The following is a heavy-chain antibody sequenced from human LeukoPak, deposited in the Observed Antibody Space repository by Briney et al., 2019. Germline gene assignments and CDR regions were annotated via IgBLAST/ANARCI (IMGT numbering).Heavy chain of an antibody. D-gene: IGHD6-19*01. CDR1: GYTFTSYD. CDR3: ARGTSYSSGEVHY. Sequence: ASVKVSCKASGYTFTSYDINWVRQATGQGLEWMLWMSPNSGNTGYAQKFQGRVTITRNTSISTAYMELSSLRSEDTAVYYCARGTSYSSGEVHYWGQGTLVTVSS. CDR2: MSPNSGNT. J-gene: IGHJ4*02. V-gene: IGHV1-8*03.